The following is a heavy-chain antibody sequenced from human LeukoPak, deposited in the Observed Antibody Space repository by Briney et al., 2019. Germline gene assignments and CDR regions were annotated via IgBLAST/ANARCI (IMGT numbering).Heavy chain of an antibody. D-gene: IGHD4-17*01. V-gene: IGHV4-39*07. CDR1: GGSISSSSHY. J-gene: IGHJ4*02. CDR3: ARVATVTTLDL. Sequence: SETLSLTCTVSGGSISSSSHYWAWIRLPPGKGLEWIGSVYYSGSTYYSPSLKSRVTISVDTSKNQFSMTLNSVTAADTAVYFCARVATVTTLDLWGQGTLVSVSS. CDR2: VYYSGST.